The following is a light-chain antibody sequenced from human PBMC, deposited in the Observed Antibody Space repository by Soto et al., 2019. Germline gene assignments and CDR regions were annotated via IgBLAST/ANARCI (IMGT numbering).Light chain of an antibody. CDR3: QQYNNWPPD. J-gene: IGKJ2*01. CDR2: GAS. Sequence: EIVMTQSPATLSVSPGERATLSCRASQSVSSNLAWYQQKPVQAPRLLIYGASTRATGIPARFSGSGSGTEFTLTISSLQSEDFAVYYCQQYNNWPPDFGQGTKLEIK. CDR1: QSVSSN. V-gene: IGKV3-15*01.